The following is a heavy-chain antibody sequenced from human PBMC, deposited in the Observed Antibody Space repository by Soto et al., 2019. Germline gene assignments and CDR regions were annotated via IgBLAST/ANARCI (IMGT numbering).Heavy chain of an antibody. Sequence: ASVKVSCKASGYTFTSYYMHWVRQAPGQGLEWMGIINPSGGSTSYAQKFQGRVTMTRDTSTSTVYMELSSLRSEDTAVYYCARVKVGTAVAGKGYLDYWGQGTLVTVPQ. CDR1: GYTFTSYY. CDR2: INPSGGST. V-gene: IGHV1-46*01. D-gene: IGHD6-19*01. J-gene: IGHJ4*02. CDR3: ARVKVGTAVAGKGYLDY.